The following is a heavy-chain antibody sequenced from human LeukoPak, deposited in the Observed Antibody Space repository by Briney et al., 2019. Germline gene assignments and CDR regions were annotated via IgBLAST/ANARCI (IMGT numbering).Heavy chain of an antibody. V-gene: IGHV1-2*06. CDR3: ARDNTIS. D-gene: IGHD3-9*01. CDR1: GYTFTGYY. J-gene: IGHJ4*02. CDR2: INPNRVAT. Sequence: ASVIVSCRASGYTFTGYYMHWVRQAPGQGIEWMGRINPNRVATNSAQECQCRVTMTRDTSISTAYMERSRLGCDDTAAHYFARDNTISWGKGPLVTVSS.